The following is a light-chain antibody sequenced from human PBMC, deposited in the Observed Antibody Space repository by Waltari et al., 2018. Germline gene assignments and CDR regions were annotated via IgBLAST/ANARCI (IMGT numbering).Light chain of an antibody. V-gene: IGLV3-19*01. CDR3: NSRDTRGNHFVV. CDR2: DKD. J-gene: IGLJ2*01. Sequence: SSELTQDPAVSVALGQTVRITCQGDHLRSYFVSWYQQKPGQAPMLVIYDKDNRPSGIPERFSGSRSGNIASLTITGAQAEDEADYYCNSRDTRGNHFVVFGGGTKLTVL. CDR1: HLRSYF.